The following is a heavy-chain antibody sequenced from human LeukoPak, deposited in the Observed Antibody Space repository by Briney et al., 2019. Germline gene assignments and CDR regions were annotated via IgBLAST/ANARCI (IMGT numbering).Heavy chain of an antibody. CDR1: GFTFSSYS. V-gene: IGHV3-21*01. J-gene: IGHJ3*02. CDR3: ASAITMIVDDAFDI. CDR2: ISSSSCYI. D-gene: IGHD3-22*01. Sequence: GGSLRLSCAASGFTFSSYSMNWVRQAPGKGLEWVSSISSSSCYIYYADSVKGRFTISRDNAKNSLYLQMNSLRAEDTAVYYCASAITMIVDDAFDIWGQGTMVTVSS.